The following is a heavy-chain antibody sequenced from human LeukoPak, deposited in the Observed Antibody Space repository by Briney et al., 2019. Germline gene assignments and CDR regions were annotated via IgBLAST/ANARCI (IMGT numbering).Heavy chain of an antibody. J-gene: IGHJ3*02. D-gene: IGHD6-19*01. CDR3: AREANSGYSSGDDAFDI. CDR2: IKSKTDGGTT. V-gene: IGHV3-15*05. CDR1: GFTFSNAW. Sequence: PGGSLRLSCAASGFTFSNAWMSWVRQAPGKGLEWVGRIKSKTDGGTTDYAAPVKGRFTISRDDSKNTLYLQMNSLRAEDTAVYYCAREANSGYSSGDDAFDIWGQGTMVTVSS.